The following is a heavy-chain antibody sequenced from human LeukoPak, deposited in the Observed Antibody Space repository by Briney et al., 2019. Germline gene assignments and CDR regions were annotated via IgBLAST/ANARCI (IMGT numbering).Heavy chain of an antibody. CDR3: VFVVVTAIPSYFDY. CDR1: GFTFSSYE. D-gene: IGHD2-21*02. V-gene: IGHV3-48*03. CDR2: ISSSGSTI. Sequence: GGSLRLSCAASGFTFSSYEMNWVRQAPGKGLEWVSYISSSGSTIYYADSVKGRFTISRDNAKNTLYLQMNSLRAEDTAVYYCVFVVVTAIPSYFDYWGQGTLVTVSS. J-gene: IGHJ4*02.